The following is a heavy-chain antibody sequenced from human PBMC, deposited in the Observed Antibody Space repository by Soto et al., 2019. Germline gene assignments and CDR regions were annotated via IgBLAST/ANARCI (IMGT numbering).Heavy chain of an antibody. CDR1: GFTFSDYA. J-gene: IGHJ4*02. Sequence: QEQLVESGGGVVQPGRSLRLSCAASGFTFSDYAMHWVRQAPGKGLEWVAVIWHDGTNKYYADSVKGRFTISRDNSKNTLSLQMNSLRVDDTAVYYCARPALLVTTFDYWGQGALVTVSS. D-gene: IGHD2-21*02. CDR2: IWHDGTNK. CDR3: ARPALLVTTFDY. V-gene: IGHV3-33*01.